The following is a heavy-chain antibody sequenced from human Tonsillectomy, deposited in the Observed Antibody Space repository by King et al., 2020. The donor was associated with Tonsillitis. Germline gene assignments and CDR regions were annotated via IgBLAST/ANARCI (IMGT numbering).Heavy chain of an antibody. CDR2: ISYSGST. CDR1: GASISNGDYY. Sequence: VQLQESGPGLVKPSQTLSLTCTVSGASISNGDYYWSWIRQHPGKGLEWIGYISYSGSTYSDPSLQSRVTMSVDTSKNQFSLKLSSVAAADSAVYYCASYAYTFWTSIGWGQGTLVTVSS. D-gene: IGHD3/OR15-3a*01. J-gene: IGHJ4*02. CDR3: ASYAYTFWTSIG. V-gene: IGHV4-31*03.